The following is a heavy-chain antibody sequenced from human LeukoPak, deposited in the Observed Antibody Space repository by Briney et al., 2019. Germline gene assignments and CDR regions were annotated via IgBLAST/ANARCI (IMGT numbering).Heavy chain of an antibody. V-gene: IGHV3-33*01. D-gene: IGHD6-6*01. CDR2: IGCDGSNK. J-gene: IGHJ4*02. CDR1: GFTFSSYG. Sequence: PGGCLRLCCAAYGFTFSSYGMAWGRQARGRGLGWVAVIGCDGSNKNYADWVSGRFTRSRDKSNHTVYLQMNSLRAGDTSVYYCARDLGSSSGGVDYWGQGTLVTVSS. CDR3: ARDLGSSSGGVDY.